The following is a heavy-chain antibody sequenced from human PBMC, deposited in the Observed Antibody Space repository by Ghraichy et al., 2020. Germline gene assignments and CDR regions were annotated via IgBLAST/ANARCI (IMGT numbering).Heavy chain of an antibody. D-gene: IGHD4-11*01. Sequence: SETLSLTCTVSGGSISSYYWSWIRQPPGKGLEWIGYIYTSGSTNYNPSLKSRVTISVDTSKNQFSLKLSSVTAADTAVYYCATLHRGAEYFQHWGQGTLVTVSS. CDR2: IYTSGST. CDR1: GGSISSYY. CDR3: ATLHRGAEYFQH. V-gene: IGHV4-4*09. J-gene: IGHJ1*01.